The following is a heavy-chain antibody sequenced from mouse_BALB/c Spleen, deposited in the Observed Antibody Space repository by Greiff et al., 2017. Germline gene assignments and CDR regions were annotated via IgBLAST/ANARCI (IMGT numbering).Heavy chain of an antibody. V-gene: IGHV5-9-3*01. CDR2: ISSGGSYT. Sequence: DVQLQESGGGLVKPGGSLKLSCAASGFTFSSYAMSWVRQTPEKRLEWVATISSGGSYTYYPDSVKGRFTISRDNAKNTLYLQMSSLRSEDTAMYYCARQTTVVATRYFDVWGAGTTVTVSS. CDR3: ARQTTVVATRYFDV. J-gene: IGHJ1*01. CDR1: GFTFSSYA. D-gene: IGHD1-1*01.